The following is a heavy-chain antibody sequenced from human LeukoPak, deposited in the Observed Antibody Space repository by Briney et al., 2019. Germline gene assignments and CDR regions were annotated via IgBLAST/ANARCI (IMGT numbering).Heavy chain of an antibody. Sequence: GGSLRLSCAASGFTFSSYAMSWVRQAPGKGLEWVSAITGSGGSTYYADSVKGRFTISRDNSKNTLYLQINSLRAENTAVYYCAKGVTTTSSDSWGQGTLVTVSS. V-gene: IGHV3-23*01. CDR1: GFTFSSYA. CDR3: AKGVTTTSSDS. J-gene: IGHJ4*02. CDR2: ITGSGGST. D-gene: IGHD4-11*01.